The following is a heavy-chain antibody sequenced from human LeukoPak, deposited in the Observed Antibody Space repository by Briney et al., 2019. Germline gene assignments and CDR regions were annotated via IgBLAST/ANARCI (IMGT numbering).Heavy chain of an antibody. V-gene: IGHV4-59*02. Sequence: PSETLSLTCIGSDDSVNTYYCSWIRQAPGKGLEWIGYIYNRGSTKYNPSLESGATISVDTSKNQFSLKLTSVTAADTAVYYCAMSNTVRRPFFDPWGQGTLVTVSS. CDR1: DDSVNTYY. CDR2: IYNRGST. D-gene: IGHD4-11*01. CDR3: AMSNTVRRPFFDP. J-gene: IGHJ5*02.